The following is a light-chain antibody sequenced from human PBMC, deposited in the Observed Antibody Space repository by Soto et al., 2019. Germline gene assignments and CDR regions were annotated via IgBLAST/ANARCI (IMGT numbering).Light chain of an antibody. CDR2: EVS. V-gene: IGLV2-14*01. J-gene: IGLJ3*02. CDR1: SSDVGGYNY. Sequence: QSALTQPPSVSGSPGQSITISCTGTSSDVGGYNYVSWYQQHPGKAPKLIIYEVSNRPSGVSNRFSGSKSGNTASLTISGLQAEDDADYYCSSYTTSSTWVFGGGTKVTVL. CDR3: SSYTTSSTWV.